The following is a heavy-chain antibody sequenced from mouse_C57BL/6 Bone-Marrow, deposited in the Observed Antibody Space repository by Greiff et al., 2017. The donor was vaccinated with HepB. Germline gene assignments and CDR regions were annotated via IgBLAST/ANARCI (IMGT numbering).Heavy chain of an antibody. Sequence: VQLQQSGAELVKPGASVKLSCKASGYTFTSYWMHWVKQRPGQGLEWIGMIHPNSGSTNYNEKFKSKATLTVDKSSSTAYMQLSSLTSEDSAVYYCASLFITTVVATRGYAMDYWGQGTSVTVSS. J-gene: IGHJ4*01. CDR3: ASLFITTVVATRGYAMDY. D-gene: IGHD1-1*01. CDR1: GYTFTSYW. V-gene: IGHV1-64*01. CDR2: IHPNSGST.